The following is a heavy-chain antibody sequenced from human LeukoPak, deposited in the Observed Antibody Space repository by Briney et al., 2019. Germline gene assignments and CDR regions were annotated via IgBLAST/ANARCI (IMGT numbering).Heavy chain of an antibody. D-gene: IGHD3-10*01. CDR3: ARDPELLWFGELSGYFDY. CDR2: ISYDGSNK. Sequence: PGGSLRLSCAASGFTFSSYAMHWVRQAPGKGLEWVAVISYDGSNKYYADSVKGRFTISRDNSKNTLYPQMNSLRAEDTAVYYCARDPELLWFGELSGYFDYWGQGTLVTVSS. J-gene: IGHJ4*02. V-gene: IGHV3-30*04. CDR1: GFTFSSYA.